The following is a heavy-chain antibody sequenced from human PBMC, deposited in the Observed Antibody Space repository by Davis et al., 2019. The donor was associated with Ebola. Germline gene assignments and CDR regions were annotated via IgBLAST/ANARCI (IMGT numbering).Heavy chain of an antibody. Sequence: PSETLSLTCAVYGGSFSGYYWSWIRQPPGKGLEWIGEINHSGSTNYNPSLKSRVTISVDTSKNQFSLKLSSVTAADTAVYYCARAQLWFPYYYYGMDVWGQGTTVTVSS. J-gene: IGHJ6*02. V-gene: IGHV4-34*01. CDR1: GGSFSGYY. D-gene: IGHD5-18*01. CDR3: ARAQLWFPYYYYGMDV. CDR2: INHSGST.